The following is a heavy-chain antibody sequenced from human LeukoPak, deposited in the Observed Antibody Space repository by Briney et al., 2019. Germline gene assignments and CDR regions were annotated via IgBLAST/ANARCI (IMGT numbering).Heavy chain of an antibody. J-gene: IGHJ4*02. V-gene: IGHV1-2*02. Sequence: ASVKVSCMASGYTFTVYYIHWVRQAPGQGLEWMGWINPNSGGTNSAQKFQGRVTMTRDTSISTAYMDLSRLRTDETAVYYCATAPLFDYWGQGTLVTVSS. CDR3: ATAPLFDY. CDR2: INPNSGGT. CDR1: GYTFTVYY.